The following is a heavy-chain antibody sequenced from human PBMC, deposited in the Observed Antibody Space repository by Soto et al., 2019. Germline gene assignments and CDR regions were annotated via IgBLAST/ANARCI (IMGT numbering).Heavy chain of an antibody. Sequence: SVKVSCKASGGTFSSYAISWVRQAPGQGLEWMGGIIPIFGTANYAQKFQGRVTITADESTSTAYMELSSLRSEDTAVYYCARDAGIAAAGSFWFDPWGQGTLVTVS. J-gene: IGHJ5*02. D-gene: IGHD6-13*01. CDR3: ARDAGIAAAGSFWFDP. V-gene: IGHV1-69*13. CDR2: IIPIFGTA. CDR1: GGTFSSYA.